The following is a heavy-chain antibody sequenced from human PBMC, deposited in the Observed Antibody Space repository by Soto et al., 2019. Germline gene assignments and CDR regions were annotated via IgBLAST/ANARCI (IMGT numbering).Heavy chain of an antibody. V-gene: IGHV3-21*06. Sequence: EVQLVESGGGLARPGGSLRLSCATSGFIFSSYSVTWVRQAPGKGLEWLSAISGGGDHIFYADSLKGRFTISRDNAQNSLYLQMNSLRAEDTAVYYCARYLTGKNYYYGLDVWGQGTTVTVSS. D-gene: IGHD3-10*01. J-gene: IGHJ6*02. CDR1: GFIFSSYS. CDR3: ARYLTGKNYYYGLDV. CDR2: ISGGGDHI.